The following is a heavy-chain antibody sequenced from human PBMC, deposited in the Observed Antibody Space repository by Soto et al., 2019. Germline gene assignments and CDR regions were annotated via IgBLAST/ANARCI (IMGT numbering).Heavy chain of an antibody. J-gene: IGHJ4*02. V-gene: IGHV3-30*18. D-gene: IGHD4-17*01. CDR1: GFTFSSYG. CDR2: MSYDGSNK. Sequence: VQLVESGGGVVQPGRSLRLSCAASGFTFSSYGMHWVRQAPGKGLEWVAVMSYDGSNKYYADSVKGRFTISRDNSKNTLYLQMNSLRAEDTAVYYCAKAQPDYATVTTAISYWGQGTLVTVSS. CDR3: AKAQPDYATVTTAISY.